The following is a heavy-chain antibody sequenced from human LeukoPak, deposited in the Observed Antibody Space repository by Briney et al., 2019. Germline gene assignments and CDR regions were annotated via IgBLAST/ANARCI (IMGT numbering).Heavy chain of an antibody. J-gene: IGHJ4*02. CDR2: ISSSSSTI. Sequence: GGSLRLSCAASGFTFSSYSMNWVRQAPGKGLEWVSYISSSSSTIYYADSVKGRFTISRDNAKNTLYLQVNSLRAEDTAVYYCAKGGKWDVTPFDYWGQGTLVTVSS. CDR1: GFTFSSYS. D-gene: IGHD1-26*01. V-gene: IGHV3-48*01. CDR3: AKGGKWDVTPFDY.